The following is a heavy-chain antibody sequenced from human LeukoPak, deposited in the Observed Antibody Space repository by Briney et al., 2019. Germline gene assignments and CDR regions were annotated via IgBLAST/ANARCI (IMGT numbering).Heavy chain of an antibody. J-gene: IGHJ6*03. CDR2: INHSGST. V-gene: IGHV4-34*01. D-gene: IGHD3-22*01. CDR3: ARGHRGYYDSSGYRNYYYYYMDV. CDR1: GGSFSGYY. Sequence: SETLSLTCAVYGGSFSGYYWSRIRQPPGKGLEWIGEINHSGSTNYNPSLKSRVTISVDTSKNQFSLKLSSVTAADTAVYYCARGHRGYYDSSGYRNYYYYYMDVWGKGTTVTVSS.